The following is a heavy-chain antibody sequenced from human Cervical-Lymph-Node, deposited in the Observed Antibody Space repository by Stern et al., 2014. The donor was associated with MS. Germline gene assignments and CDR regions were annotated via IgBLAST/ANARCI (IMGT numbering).Heavy chain of an antibody. CDR3: VRVGWDLNWFDP. CDR2: LTDDVTT. D-gene: IGHD6-19*01. J-gene: IGHJ5*02. Sequence: QVQLQQCVAGLLKPSETLSLTFAVYGGSFSGSYWIWVRQSPGKWLEWIGDLTDDVTTTSTPSLKTRTPLPIDPFKHQFSLNLHSVTAADTDVYYCVRVGWDLNWFDPWGQGTLVTVSS. V-gene: IGHV4-34*01. CDR1: GGSFSGSY.